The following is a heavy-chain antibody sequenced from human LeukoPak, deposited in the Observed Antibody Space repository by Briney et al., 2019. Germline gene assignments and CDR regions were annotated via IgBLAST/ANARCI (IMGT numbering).Heavy chain of an antibody. CDR2: IIPILGIA. Sequence: ASVKVSCKASGGTFISYAINWVRQAPGQGLEWMGRIIPILGIANYAQKFQGRVTITADKSTSTAYMELSSLRSEDTAVYYCARDGPYYYDSSGYYYFFDYWGQGTLVTVSS. CDR3: ARDGPYYYDSSGYYYFFDY. V-gene: IGHV1-69*04. J-gene: IGHJ4*02. D-gene: IGHD3-22*01. CDR1: GGTFISYA.